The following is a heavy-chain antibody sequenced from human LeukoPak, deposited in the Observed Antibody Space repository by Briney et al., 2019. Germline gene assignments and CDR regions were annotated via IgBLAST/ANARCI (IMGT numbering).Heavy chain of an antibody. CDR3: ASGEGVVVAAGRD. V-gene: IGHV4-38-2*02. J-gene: IGHJ4*02. CDR2: IYHSGST. D-gene: IGHD2-15*01. CDR1: GYSISSGYY. Sequence: SETLSLTCTVSGYSISSGYYWGWIRPPPGKGLEWIGNIYHSGSTYYNPSLKSRVTISVDTSKNQFSLKLSSVTAADTAVYYCASGEGVVVAAGRDWGQGTLVTVSS.